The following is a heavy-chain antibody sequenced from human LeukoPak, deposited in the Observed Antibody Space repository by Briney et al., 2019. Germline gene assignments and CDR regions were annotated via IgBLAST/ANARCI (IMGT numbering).Heavy chain of an antibody. CDR3: ARAASLGGDYGMDV. CDR1: GFTFSSYS. D-gene: IGHD2-21*01. Sequence: GGSLRLSCAASGFTFSSYSMNWVRQAPGKGLEWVSSISSSSYIYYADSVKGRFTISRDNAKNSLYLQMNSLRAEDTAVYYCARAASLGGDYGMDVWGQGTTVTASS. CDR2: ISSSSYI. J-gene: IGHJ6*02. V-gene: IGHV3-21*01.